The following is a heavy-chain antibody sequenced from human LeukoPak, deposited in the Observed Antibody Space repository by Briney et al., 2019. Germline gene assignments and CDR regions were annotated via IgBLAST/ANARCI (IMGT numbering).Heavy chain of an antibody. Sequence: PSETLSLTCTVSGYSISSGYYWGWIRQPPGKGLEWIGSIYHSGSTYYNPSLKSRVTISVDTSKNQFSLKLSSVTAADTAVYYCARDGGYDYVWGSYRPPDYWGQGTLVTVSS. J-gene: IGHJ4*02. CDR1: GYSISSGYY. CDR2: IYHSGST. CDR3: ARDGGYDYVWGSYRPPDY. V-gene: IGHV4-38-2*02. D-gene: IGHD3-16*02.